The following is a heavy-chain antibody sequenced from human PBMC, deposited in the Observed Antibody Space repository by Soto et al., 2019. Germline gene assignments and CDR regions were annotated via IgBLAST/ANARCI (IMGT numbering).Heavy chain of an antibody. J-gene: IGHJ4*02. CDR2: ISYDGSNK. V-gene: IGHV3-30*18. Sequence: ESGGGVVQPGRSLRLSCAASGFTFSSYGMHWVRQAPGKGLEWVAVISYDGSNKYYADSVKGRFTISRDNSKNTLYLQMNSLRAEDTAVYYCAKDGLWRRYSSSWYLAGDVSDYWGQGTLVTVSS. D-gene: IGHD6-13*01. CDR1: GFTFSSYG. CDR3: AKDGLWRRYSSSWYLAGDVSDY.